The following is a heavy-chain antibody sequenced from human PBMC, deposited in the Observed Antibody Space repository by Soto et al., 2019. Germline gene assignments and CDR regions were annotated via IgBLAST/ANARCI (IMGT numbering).Heavy chain of an antibody. Sequence: SVKVSCKASGGTFSSYAISWVRQAPGQGLEWMGGIIPIFGTANYAQKFQGRVTITADESTSTAYMELSSLRSEDTAVYYCASGGPASYYDILTGSYLVYYYGMDVWGQGTTVTVSS. V-gene: IGHV1-69*13. CDR3: ASGGPASYYDILTGSYLVYYYGMDV. CDR2: IIPIFGTA. D-gene: IGHD3-9*01. J-gene: IGHJ6*02. CDR1: GGTFSSYA.